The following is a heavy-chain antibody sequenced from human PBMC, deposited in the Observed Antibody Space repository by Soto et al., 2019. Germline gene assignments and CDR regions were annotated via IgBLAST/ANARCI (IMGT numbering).Heavy chain of an antibody. CDR3: ARRSGYSSGWYYFDY. Sequence: SETLSLTCTVSGGSISSYYWSWIRQPPGKGLEWIGYIYYSGSTNYNPSLKSRVTISVDTSKNQFSLKLSSVTAADTAVYYCARRSGYSSGWYYFDYWGPGALVTVSS. J-gene: IGHJ4*02. D-gene: IGHD6-19*01. V-gene: IGHV4-59*01. CDR1: GGSISSYY. CDR2: IYYSGST.